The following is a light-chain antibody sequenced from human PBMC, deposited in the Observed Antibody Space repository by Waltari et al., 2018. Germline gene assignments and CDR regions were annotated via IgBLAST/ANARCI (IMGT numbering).Light chain of an antibody. CDR1: QSISSW. Sequence: TCRASQSISSWLAWYQQKPGKAPNLLIYKASSLEGGVPSMFSGSGSGTEFTLTISSLQPDDFASYYCQQYNRYPITFGGGTKVEIK. CDR3: QQYNRYPIT. V-gene: IGKV1-5*03. CDR2: KAS. J-gene: IGKJ4*01.